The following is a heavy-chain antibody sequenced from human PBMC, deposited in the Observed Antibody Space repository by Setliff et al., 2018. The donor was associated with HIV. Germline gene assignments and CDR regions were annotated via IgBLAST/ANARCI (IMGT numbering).Heavy chain of an antibody. CDR2: IVPLLGTT. J-gene: IGHJ4*02. Sequence: ASVKVSCKASGVTLNIAYGISWVRQAPGQGLEWMGGIVPLLGTTHYTQKFQGRVTITADKSTNTAYMELSSLRSEDTAVYYCARETEVKAYYDSSGSWGLGYWGQGTLVTVSS. CDR3: ARETEVKAYYDSSGSWGLGY. CDR1: GVTLNIAYG. V-gene: IGHV1-69*06. D-gene: IGHD3-22*01.